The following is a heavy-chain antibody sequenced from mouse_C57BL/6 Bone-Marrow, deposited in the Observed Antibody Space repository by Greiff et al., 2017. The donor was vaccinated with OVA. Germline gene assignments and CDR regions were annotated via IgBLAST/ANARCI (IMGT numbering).Heavy chain of an antibody. Sequence: VMLVESGAELVKPGASVKMSCKASGYTFTTYPIEWMKQNHGKSLEWIGNFHPYNDDTKYNEKFKGKATLTVEKSSSTVYLELSRLTSDDSAVYYCARGDYSNRAWFAYWGQGTLVTVSA. D-gene: IGHD2-5*01. V-gene: IGHV1-47*01. CDR1: GYTFTTYP. J-gene: IGHJ3*01. CDR3: ARGDYSNRAWFAY. CDR2: FHPYNDDT.